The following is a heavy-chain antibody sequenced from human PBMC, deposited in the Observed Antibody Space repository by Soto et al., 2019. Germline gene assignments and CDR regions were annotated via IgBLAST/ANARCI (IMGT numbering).Heavy chain of an antibody. V-gene: IGHV3-30*03. J-gene: IGHJ4*02. CDR2: ISYDGSNK. CDR3: ARAMGFDY. D-gene: IGHD5-18*01. CDR1: GFTFSNYG. Sequence: QVQLVESGGGVVQPGGSLRLSCAASGFTFSNYGMHWVRQAPGKGLEWVAVISYDGSNKYYADSVKGRFTISRDNSKNTLYLQMNSLRAEDTAVYYCARAMGFDYWGQGTLVTVSS.